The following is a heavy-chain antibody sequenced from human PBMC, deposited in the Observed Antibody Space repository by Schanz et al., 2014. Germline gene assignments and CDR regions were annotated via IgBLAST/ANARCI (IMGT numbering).Heavy chain of an antibody. CDR3: AKVDRTRYYAMDV. CDR1: GGTFSSST. D-gene: IGHD3-9*01. CDR2: IIPILDKT. V-gene: IGHV1-69*08. Sequence: QVQLVQSGAEVKKPGSSVKVSCKASGGTFSSSTLTWVRQAPGQGLEWMGRIIPILDKTNYAQKFQGRVTMTADKSTSTVYMEVSCLRSEDTAVYYCAKVDRTRYYAMDVWGQGTTVTVSS. J-gene: IGHJ6*02.